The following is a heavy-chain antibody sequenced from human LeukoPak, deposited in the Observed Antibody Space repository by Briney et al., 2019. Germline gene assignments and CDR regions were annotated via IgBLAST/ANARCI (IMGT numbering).Heavy chain of an antibody. D-gene: IGHD2-2*01. V-gene: IGHV1-69*13. CDR2: IIPIFGTA. Sequence: ASVKVSCKASGGTFSSYAISWVRQAPGQGLEWMGGIIPIFGTANYAQKFQGRVTITADESTSTAYMELSSLRSEDTAVYYCARDTPRYCSSTSCLIYYYYGMDVWGQGTTVTVSS. J-gene: IGHJ6*02. CDR3: ARDTPRYCSSTSCLIYYYYGMDV. CDR1: GGTFSSYA.